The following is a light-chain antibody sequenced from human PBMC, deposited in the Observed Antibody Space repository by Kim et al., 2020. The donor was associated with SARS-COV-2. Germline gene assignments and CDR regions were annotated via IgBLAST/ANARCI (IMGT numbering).Light chain of an antibody. J-gene: IGKJ4*01. V-gene: IGKV3-11*01. CDR3: QQRNSWPPAVT. Sequence: PGERACSSCRASQNIDTYLAWYQQRPGQAPRLLVYDASNRATGVPDRFSGSGSGTDFTLTISSLEPEDFSLYYCQQRNSWPPAVTFGGGTKVDIK. CDR1: QNIDTY. CDR2: DAS.